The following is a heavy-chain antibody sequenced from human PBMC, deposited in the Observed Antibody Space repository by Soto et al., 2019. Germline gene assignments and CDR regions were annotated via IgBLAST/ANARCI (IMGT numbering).Heavy chain of an antibody. CDR2: IHYSGST. CDR1: GGSVSSYY. J-gene: IGHJ4*02. V-gene: IGHV4-59*02. D-gene: IGHD3-9*01. CDR3: ARDFDPFNY. Sequence: KPSETLSLTCSVSGGSVSSYYWSWIRQPPGKGLEWIGYIHYSGSTNYNPSLKGRVTISVDTSKNQFSLKLTSVTAADTAVYFCARDFDPFNYWGQGSLVTVSS.